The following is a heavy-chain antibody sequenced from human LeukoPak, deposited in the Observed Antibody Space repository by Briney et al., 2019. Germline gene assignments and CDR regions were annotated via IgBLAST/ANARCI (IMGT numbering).Heavy chain of an antibody. CDR3: ARGNDGWPHYYYYFMDV. Sequence: GASVKVSCKASGYTFTSYDINWVRQAPGQGLEWMGWINPNSGGTNYAQKFQGRVTMTRDTSISTAYMELSRLRSDDTAVYYCARGNDGWPHYYYYFMDVWGKGTTVTVSS. D-gene: IGHD1-1*01. J-gene: IGHJ6*03. CDR1: GYTFTSYD. V-gene: IGHV1-2*02. CDR2: INPNSGGT.